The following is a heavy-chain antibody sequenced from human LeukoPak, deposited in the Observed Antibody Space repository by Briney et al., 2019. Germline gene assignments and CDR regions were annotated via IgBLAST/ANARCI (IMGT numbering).Heavy chain of an antibody. CDR2: VYWNDDK. CDR1: GFSLTTRGVG. D-gene: IGHD3-16*01. Sequence: SGPTLVSPTQTLTLTCAFSGFSLTTRGVGVGWIRQPPGKALEWLAVVYWNDDKRYSPSLNTRVTITKDTSKNQVVLTLTNMDPVDTATYYCAHRRSSRSDWGSPDYFDYWGQGNLVTVSS. V-gene: IGHV2-5*01. J-gene: IGHJ4*02. CDR3: AHRRSSRSDWGSPDYFDY.